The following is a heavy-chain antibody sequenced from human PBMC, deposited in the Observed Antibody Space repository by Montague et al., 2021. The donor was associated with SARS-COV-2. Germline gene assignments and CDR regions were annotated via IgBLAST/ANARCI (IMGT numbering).Heavy chain of an antibody. D-gene: IGHD3-10*01. J-gene: IGHJ6*02. CDR3: ARGHYYGRKGWYYDVDV. CDR2: MYYTGST. V-gene: IGHV4-59*13. CDR1: GGSISSYY. Sequence: SETLSLTCTVSGGSISSYYWNWIRQPPGKRLTWIGYMYYTGSTNYNPSLESRVTISLDTSKNQFSLKLSSVTAADTAVYYCARGHYYGRKGWYYDVDVWGQGTTVTVSS.